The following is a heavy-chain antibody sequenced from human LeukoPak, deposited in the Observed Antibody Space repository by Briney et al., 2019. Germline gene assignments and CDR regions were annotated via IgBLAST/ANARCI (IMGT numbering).Heavy chain of an antibody. Sequence: GGSLRLSCAASGFTFSSYGMHWVRQAPGKGLEWVAFIRYDGSNKYYADSVKGRFTISRDNSKNTLYLQMNSLRAEDTAVYYCARDKDDCSSTSCYACDYWGQGTLVTVSS. CDR1: GFTFSSYG. CDR3: ARDKDDCSSTSCYACDY. D-gene: IGHD2-2*01. J-gene: IGHJ4*02. CDR2: IRYDGSNK. V-gene: IGHV3-30*02.